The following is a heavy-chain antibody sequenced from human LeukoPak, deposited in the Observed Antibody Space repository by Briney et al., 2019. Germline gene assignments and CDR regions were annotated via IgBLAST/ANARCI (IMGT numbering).Heavy chain of an antibody. J-gene: IGHJ4*02. D-gene: IGHD5-24*01. CDR3: ARRDGYNRKYYFDY. CDR1: GGSISSSSYY. CDR2: IYFSGST. V-gene: IGHV4-39*01. Sequence: SETLSLTCTVSGGSISSSSYYWGWIRQPPGKGLEWIGIIYFSGSTYYNPSLKSRVTVSVDTSKNQISLKLSSVTAADTAVYYCARRDGYNRKYYFDYWGQGTLVTVSS.